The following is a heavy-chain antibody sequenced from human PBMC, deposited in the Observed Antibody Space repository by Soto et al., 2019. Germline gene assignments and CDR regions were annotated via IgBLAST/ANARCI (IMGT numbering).Heavy chain of an antibody. Sequence: EVQLVESGGGLVQPGGSLRLSCAASGFTFSSYWMSWVRQAPGKGLEWVANIKQDGSEKYYVDSVKGRFTISRDNAKNSLYLQMNILRAEDTAVYYCARVRCSGGSCYFSDGFDYWGQGTLVTVSS. CDR3: ARVRCSGGSCYFSDGFDY. V-gene: IGHV3-7*01. D-gene: IGHD2-15*01. CDR1: GFTFSSYW. J-gene: IGHJ4*02. CDR2: IKQDGSEK.